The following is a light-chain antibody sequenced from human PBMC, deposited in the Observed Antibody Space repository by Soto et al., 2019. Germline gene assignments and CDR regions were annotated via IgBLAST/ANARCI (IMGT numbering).Light chain of an antibody. CDR3: QYYGGIPLT. CDR2: RAS. J-gene: IGKJ4*01. Sequence: EIVLTQSPGTRSLSPGERATLSCRASQSVNGNYLAWYQQIPGQAPRLLIYRASSRATGIPDRFSGSGSGTDFTLTISRLEPEDFAVYYCQYYGGIPLTFGGGTKVEIK. V-gene: IGKV3-20*01. CDR1: QSVNGNY.